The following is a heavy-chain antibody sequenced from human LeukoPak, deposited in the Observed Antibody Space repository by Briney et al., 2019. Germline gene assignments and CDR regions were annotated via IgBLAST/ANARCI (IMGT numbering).Heavy chain of an antibody. CDR2: ISYDGSNK. D-gene: IGHD4-23*01. CDR1: GFTFSSYA. Sequence: SGGSLRLSCAASGFTFSSYAMHWVRQAPGKGLEWVAVISYDGSNKYYADSVKGRFTISRDNSKTTLYLQMNSLRAEGTAVYYCARASRYGGNSGYAFDIWGQGTMVTVSS. J-gene: IGHJ3*02. CDR3: ARASRYGGNSGYAFDI. V-gene: IGHV3-30*04.